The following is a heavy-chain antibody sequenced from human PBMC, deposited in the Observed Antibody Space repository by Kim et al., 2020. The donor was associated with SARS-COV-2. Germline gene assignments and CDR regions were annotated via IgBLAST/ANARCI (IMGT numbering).Heavy chain of an antibody. CDR3: ARGSTMVRGVTGYYYYGMDV. CDR1: GGSISSSNW. CDR2: IYHSGST. V-gene: IGHV4-4*02. J-gene: IGHJ6*02. D-gene: IGHD3-10*01. Sequence: SETLSLTCAVSGGSISSSNWWSWVRQPPGKGLEWIGEIYHSGSTNYNPSLKSRVTISVDKSKNQFSLKLSSVTAADTAVYYCARGSTMVRGVTGYYYYGMDVWGQGTTVTVSS.